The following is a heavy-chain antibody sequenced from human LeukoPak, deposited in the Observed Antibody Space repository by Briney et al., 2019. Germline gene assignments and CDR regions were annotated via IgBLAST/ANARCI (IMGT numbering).Heavy chain of an antibody. CDR1: GGTFSSYA. D-gene: IGHD2-2*01. V-gene: IGHV1-69*13. CDR3: ARDKVVPAARGLAY. CDR2: IIPIFGTA. J-gene: IGHJ4*02. Sequence: ASVKVSCKASGGTFSSYAISWVRQAPGQGLEWMGGIIPIFGTANYAQKFQGRVTITADESTSTAYMELSSLRSDDTAVYYCARDKVVPAARGLAYWGQGTLVTVSS.